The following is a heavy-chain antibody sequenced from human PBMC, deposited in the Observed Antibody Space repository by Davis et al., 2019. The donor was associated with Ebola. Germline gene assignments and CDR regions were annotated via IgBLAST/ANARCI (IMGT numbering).Heavy chain of an antibody. V-gene: IGHV1-69*13. CDR3: AREDYGDWGGGGH. CDR2: IIPIFGTA. D-gene: IGHD4-17*01. J-gene: IGHJ4*02. CDR1: GGTLRTHG. Sequence: AASVKVSCKAAGGTLRTHGISWVRQAPGQGLEWMGGIIPIFGTANYAQKFQGRVTITADESTSTAYMELSSLRSEDTAVYYCAREDYGDWGGGGHWGQGTLVTVSS.